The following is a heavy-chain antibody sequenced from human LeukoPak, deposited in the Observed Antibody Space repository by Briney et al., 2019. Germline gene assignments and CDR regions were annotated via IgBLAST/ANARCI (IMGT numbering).Heavy chain of an antibody. CDR2: ISGDIDNT. D-gene: IGHD2-21*01. CDR3: ARDLGAVPSLGVI. V-gene: IGHV1-18*01. CDR1: GYPFTTYG. J-gene: IGHJ4*02. Sequence: ASVKVSCKASGYPFTTYGISWVRQAPGQGLEWMGWISGDIDNTNYAQKFQGRLILTTDTSTRTAYMELRSLRSDDTAMYFCARDLGAVPSLGVIWGQGTLVTVSS.